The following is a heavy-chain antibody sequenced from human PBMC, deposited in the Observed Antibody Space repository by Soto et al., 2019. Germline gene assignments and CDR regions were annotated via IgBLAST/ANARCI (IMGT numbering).Heavy chain of an antibody. Sequence: GGSLRLSCAASGFTFSSYNMNWVRQAPGKGPEWVSSISRDSTYLYYADSVRGRFTISRDNAKKSVFLQMDSLSGDDTAVYFCARDPYDFWSGPDYWGQGILVTVSS. V-gene: IGHV3-21*01. J-gene: IGHJ4*02. CDR2: ISRDSTYL. CDR1: GFTFSSYN. CDR3: ARDPYDFWSGPDY. D-gene: IGHD3-3*01.